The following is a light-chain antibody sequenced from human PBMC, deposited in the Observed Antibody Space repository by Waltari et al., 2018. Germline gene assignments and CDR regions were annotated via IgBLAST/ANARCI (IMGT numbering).Light chain of an antibody. CDR1: QDIGNY. CDR3: LQHYTYPPT. V-gene: IGKV1-17*03. J-gene: IGKJ5*01. CDR2: AVS. Sequence: IKMTQSPSAMSASVGDRVPITCRAIQDIGNYLAWFQQKPGTVPKRLIYAVSSLESGVPSRFSGSDSGTEFTLTINRLQPEDLATYFCLQHYTYPPTFGQGTRLEI.